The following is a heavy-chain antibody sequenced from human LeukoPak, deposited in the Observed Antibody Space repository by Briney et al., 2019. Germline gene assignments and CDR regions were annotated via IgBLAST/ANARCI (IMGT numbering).Heavy chain of an antibody. Sequence: GGSLRLSCGASGFTFSSYAMSCVRQAPGKGLEWVSVISGSGGSTYYADSVKGRCTISRDNSKNTPYLEMNSLRAEDTAVYYCATDPTVAGTSEYFQHWGQGTLVTVSS. CDR3: ATDPTVAGTSEYFQH. CDR2: ISGSGGST. D-gene: IGHD6-19*01. CDR1: GFTFSSYA. V-gene: IGHV3-23*01. J-gene: IGHJ1*01.